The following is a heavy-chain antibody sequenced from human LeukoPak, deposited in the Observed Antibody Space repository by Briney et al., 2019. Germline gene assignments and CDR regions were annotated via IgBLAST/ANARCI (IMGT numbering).Heavy chain of an antibody. J-gene: IGHJ4*02. D-gene: IGHD3-22*01. Sequence: SETLSLTCAVYGGSFSGYSWTWIRRPPGKGLEWIGEINHSGSTNYNPSLKSRVTISVDTAKNQFSLKLSSVTAADTAVYYCASLGETYHYERSGYYYSDYWGQGTLVTVSS. CDR3: ASLGETYHYERSGYYYSDY. V-gene: IGHV4-34*01. CDR2: INHSGST. CDR1: GGSFSGYS.